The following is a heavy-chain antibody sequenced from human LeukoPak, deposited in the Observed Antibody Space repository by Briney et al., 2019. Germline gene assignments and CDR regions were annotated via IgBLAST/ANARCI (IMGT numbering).Heavy chain of an antibody. D-gene: IGHD1-26*01. CDR2: INHSGST. Sequence: SETLSLTCAVYGVSFSGYYWSWIRQPPGKGLEWIGEINHSGSTNYNPSLKSRVTISVDTSKNQFSLKLSSVTAADTAVYYCATRLVKWGQGTLVTVSS. CDR1: GVSFSGYY. CDR3: ATRLVK. J-gene: IGHJ4*02. V-gene: IGHV4-34*01.